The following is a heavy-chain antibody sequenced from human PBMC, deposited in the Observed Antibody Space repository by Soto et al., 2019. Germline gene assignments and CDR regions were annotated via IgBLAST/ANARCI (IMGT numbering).Heavy chain of an antibody. V-gene: IGHV4-59*01. CDR2: IYYSGST. CDR3: ARINVDTAMVTYYYYYGMDV. CDR1: GGSISSYY. Sequence: SETLSLTCTVSGGSISSYYWSWIRQPPGKGLEWIGYIYYSGSTNYNPSLKSRVTISVDTSKNQFSLKLSSVTAADTAVYYCARINVDTAMVTYYYYYGMDVWGQGTTVT. J-gene: IGHJ6*02. D-gene: IGHD5-18*01.